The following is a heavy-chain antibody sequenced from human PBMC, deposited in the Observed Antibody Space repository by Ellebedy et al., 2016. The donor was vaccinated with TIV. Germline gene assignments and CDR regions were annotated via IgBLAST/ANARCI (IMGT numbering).Heavy chain of an antibody. D-gene: IGHD3-3*01. V-gene: IGHV3-9*01. CDR2: ITWNSDRV. CDR1: GFTFDDYA. CDR3: AKDLERGLEWSQSAFDY. Sequence: GGSLRLSXAASGFTFDDYAMHWVRQVPGKGLEWVSGITWNSDRVAYADSVKGRFTISRDNAKKSLYLQMYSLRPADTALYYCAKDLERGLEWSQSAFDYWGQGTLVTASS. J-gene: IGHJ4*02.